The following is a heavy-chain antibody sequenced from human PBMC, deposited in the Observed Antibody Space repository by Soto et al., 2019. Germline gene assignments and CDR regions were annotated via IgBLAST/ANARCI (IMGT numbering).Heavy chain of an antibody. CDR2: ISWNSGSI. J-gene: IGHJ4*02. CDR3: AKGGQLLTEGGGY. D-gene: IGHD2-2*01. CDR1: GFTFDDYA. Sequence: EVQLVESGGGLVQPGRSLRLSCAASGFTFDDYAMHWVRQAPGKGLEWVSGISWNSGSIGYADSVKGRFTISRDNAKNLLYLQMNSLRAEDTALYDCAKGGQLLTEGGGYWGQGTLVTVSS. V-gene: IGHV3-9*01.